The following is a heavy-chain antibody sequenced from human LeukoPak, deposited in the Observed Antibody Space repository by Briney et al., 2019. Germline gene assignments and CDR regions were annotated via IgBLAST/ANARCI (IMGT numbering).Heavy chain of an antibody. J-gene: IGHJ4*02. Sequence: PGGSLRLSCAASGFTFSSYSMNWVRQAPGKVLEWISYISSSGYTIYYADSVKGRFTVSRDNSRNTLYLQMNSLRADDTAVYYCAKSYDDSGYYRARRYYFDYWGQGTLVTVSS. V-gene: IGHV3-48*01. CDR2: ISSSGYTI. CDR3: AKSYDDSGYYRARRYYFDY. D-gene: IGHD3-22*01. CDR1: GFTFSSYS.